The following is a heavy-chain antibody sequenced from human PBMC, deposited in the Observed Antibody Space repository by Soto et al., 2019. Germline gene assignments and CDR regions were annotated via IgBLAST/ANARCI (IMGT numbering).Heavy chain of an antibody. Sequence: SVKVSCKASGGTFSDSVTSWVRQAPGQGLEWMGGIVPIFGKANLAEKFQDRVTITADESTSTAYMRLTSLRSEDTAVYYCARGRDGSNYYFDYWGQGTLVTVSS. CDR2: IVPIFGKA. V-gene: IGHV1-69*13. D-gene: IGHD3-10*01. CDR3: ARGRDGSNYYFDY. CDR1: GGTFSDSV. J-gene: IGHJ4*02.